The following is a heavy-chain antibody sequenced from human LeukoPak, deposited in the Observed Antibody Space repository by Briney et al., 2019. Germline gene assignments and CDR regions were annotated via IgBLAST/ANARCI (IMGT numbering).Heavy chain of an antibody. J-gene: IGHJ4*02. V-gene: IGHV3-21*01. CDR2: INNVGSHV. D-gene: IGHD1-26*01. Sequence: GGSLRLSCAASGFTLSSSAMNWVRQAPGKGLEWVSSINNVGSHVYYAGSVKGRFTISRDNTKNSLYLQMNSLRAEDTAVYYCSRDPTYYLRYGYFDYWGQGALVTVSS. CDR1: GFTLSSSA. CDR3: SRDPTYYLRYGYFDY.